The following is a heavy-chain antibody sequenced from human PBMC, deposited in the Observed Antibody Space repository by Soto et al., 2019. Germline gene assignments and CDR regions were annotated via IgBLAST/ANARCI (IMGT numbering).Heavy chain of an antibody. CDR1: GYSFTSYW. D-gene: IGHD2-2*01. J-gene: IGHJ5*02. CDR2: IYPGDSDT. CDR3: ARGYCTTTICDPWFDP. V-gene: IGHV5-51*01. Sequence: PGESLKISCPGVGYSFTSYWIGWVRQMPGKGLEWMGIIYPGDSDTRYSPSFQGQVTISADKSITTAYLQWSSLKASDTAMYYCARGYCTTTICDPWFDPWGQGTLVTV.